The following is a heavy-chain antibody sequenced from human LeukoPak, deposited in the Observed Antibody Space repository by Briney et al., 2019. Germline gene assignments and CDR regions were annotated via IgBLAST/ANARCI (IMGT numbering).Heavy chain of an antibody. CDR2: IIPIFGTA. Sequence: ASVKISCKASGGTFSSYAISWVRQAPGQALEWMGRIIPIFGTANYAQKFQGRVTITADKSTSTAYMELSSLRSEDTAVYYCATEGVGLTDAFDIWGQGTMVTVSS. D-gene: IGHD1-14*01. CDR1: GGTFSSYA. CDR3: ATEGVGLTDAFDI. V-gene: IGHV1-69*06. J-gene: IGHJ3*02.